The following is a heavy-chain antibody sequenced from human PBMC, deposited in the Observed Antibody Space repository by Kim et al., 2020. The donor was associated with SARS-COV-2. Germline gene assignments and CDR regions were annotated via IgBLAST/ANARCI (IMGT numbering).Heavy chain of an antibody. Sequence: GGSLRLSCAASGFTFSSYAMHWVRQAPGKGLEWVAVISYDGSNKYYADSVKGRFTISRDNSKNTLYLQMNSLRAEDTAVYYCARGLAARPKDVWTYYFDYWGQGTLVTVSS. CDR2: ISYDGSNK. V-gene: IGHV3-30-3*01. J-gene: IGHJ4*02. CDR1: GFTFSSYA. D-gene: IGHD6-6*01. CDR3: ARGLAARPKDVWTYYFDY.